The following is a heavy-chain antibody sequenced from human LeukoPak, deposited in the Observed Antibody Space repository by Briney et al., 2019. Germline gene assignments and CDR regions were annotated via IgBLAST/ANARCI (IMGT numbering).Heavy chain of an antibody. V-gene: IGHV4-38-2*02. D-gene: IGHD5-18*01. CDR1: GYSISSGYY. Sequence: SETLSLTCTVSGYSISSGYYWGWIRQPPGKGLEWIGSIYHSGSTNYNPSLKSRVTISVDTSKNQFSLKLSSVTAADTAVYYCARAHPRGYSYGYYFDYWGQGTLVTVSS. CDR3: ARAHPRGYSYGYYFDY. CDR2: IYHSGST. J-gene: IGHJ4*02.